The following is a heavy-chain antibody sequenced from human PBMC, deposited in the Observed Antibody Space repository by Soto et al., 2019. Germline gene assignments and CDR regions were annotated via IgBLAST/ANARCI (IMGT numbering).Heavy chain of an antibody. V-gene: IGHV4-31*03. CDR2: IYYSGTT. J-gene: IGHJ5*02. CDR3: ARSVLP. CDR1: GGSITSGGYY. Sequence: QVQLQESGPGLVKPSQTLSLTCTVSGGSITSGGYYWSWIRQHPGKGLEWIGYIYYSGTTYYNPSLXRXXTISVDTAKSQSPLKPSSVTAADTAVYYCARSVLPWGQGTLVTVSS.